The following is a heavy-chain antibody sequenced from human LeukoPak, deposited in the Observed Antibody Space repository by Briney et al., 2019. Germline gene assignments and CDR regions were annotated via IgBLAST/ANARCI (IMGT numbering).Heavy chain of an antibody. CDR1: GXSIDTYF. V-gene: IGHV4-59*01. CDR3: ARDLYGGYFDF. Sequence: PSETLSLTCTVSGXSIDTYFWTWFRQPPGKGLEWIGYISYNGNTNYNSSLKSRVTISVDTSKNHFSLNLSSVTAADTAAYYCARDLYGGYFDFWGRGTLVTVSS. CDR2: ISYNGNT. J-gene: IGHJ2*01. D-gene: IGHD2-8*01.